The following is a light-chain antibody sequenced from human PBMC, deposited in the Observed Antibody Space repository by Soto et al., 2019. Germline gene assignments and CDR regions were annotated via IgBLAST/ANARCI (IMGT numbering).Light chain of an antibody. Sequence: DIKMTQSPSTLSGTVGDRVTITCRASQTISSWLAWYQQKPGKAPKLLIYKASTLKSGVPSRFSGSGSGTDFTLTISRLEPEDFAVYYCQQYGSSATFGQGTKVHIK. CDR3: QQYGSSAT. CDR1: QTISSW. V-gene: IGKV1-5*03. CDR2: KAS. J-gene: IGKJ1*01.